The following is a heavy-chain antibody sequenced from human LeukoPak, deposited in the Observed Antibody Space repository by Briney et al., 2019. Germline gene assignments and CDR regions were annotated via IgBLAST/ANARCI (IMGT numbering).Heavy chain of an antibody. V-gene: IGHV1-46*01. J-gene: IGHJ4*02. CDR2: INPRGGST. CDR3: ARVGSAAATADY. D-gene: IGHD6-25*01. CDR1: GYTFTTYY. Sequence: ASVKVSCKASGYTFTTYYMHWMRQAPGQGPEWMGIINPRGGSTDYSREFQGRITMTSDTSTSTVYMELSSLRSDDTAVYFCARVGSAAATADYWGQGTLVTVSS.